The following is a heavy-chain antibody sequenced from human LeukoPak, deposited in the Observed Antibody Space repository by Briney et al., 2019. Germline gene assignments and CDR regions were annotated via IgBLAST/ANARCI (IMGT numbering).Heavy chain of an antibody. CDR1: GGSISSYD. CDR3: ARGGYSSSWYGDY. Sequence: SETLSLTCTVSGGSISSYDWSWIRQPPGKGLEWIGYIYYSGSTNYNPSLKSRVTISVDMSKNQFSLELSSVTAADTAVYYCARGGYSSSWYGDYWGQGTLVTVSS. CDR2: IYYSGST. V-gene: IGHV4-59*01. J-gene: IGHJ4*02. D-gene: IGHD6-13*01.